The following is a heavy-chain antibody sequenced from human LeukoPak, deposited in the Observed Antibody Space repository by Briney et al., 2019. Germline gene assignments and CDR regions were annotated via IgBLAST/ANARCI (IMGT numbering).Heavy chain of an antibody. D-gene: IGHD3-22*01. J-gene: IGHJ4*02. Sequence: PGRSLRLSCAASGFTFSSYGVHWVRQAPGKGLEWVAVIWYDGSNKYYADSVKGRFTISRDNSKNTLYLQMNSLRAEDTAVYYCARNYYDSSGLLDYWGQGTLVTVSS. V-gene: IGHV3-33*01. CDR3: ARNYYDSSGLLDY. CDR2: IWYDGSNK. CDR1: GFTFSSYG.